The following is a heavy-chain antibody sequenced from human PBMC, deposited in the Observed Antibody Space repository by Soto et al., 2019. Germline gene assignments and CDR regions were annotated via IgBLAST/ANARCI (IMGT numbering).Heavy chain of an antibody. Sequence: QVQLQESGPGLVKPSETLSLTCTASGSSISPYYWSWIWQPPGKGLEWIGYIYYSGSTKYNPSLQSRVTISVETSKNQFSLRLSSVTAADTAVYYCVRVGGYYGDYPNFDYWGQGILVTVSS. V-gene: IGHV4-59*01. CDR2: IYYSGST. J-gene: IGHJ4*02. CDR1: GSSISPYY. CDR3: VRVGGYYGDYPNFDY. D-gene: IGHD4-17*01.